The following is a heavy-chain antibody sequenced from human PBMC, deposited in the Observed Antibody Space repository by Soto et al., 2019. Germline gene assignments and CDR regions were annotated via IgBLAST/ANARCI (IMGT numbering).Heavy chain of an antibody. CDR3: ARHRARPVFGVVYHFDY. J-gene: IGHJ4*02. CDR1: GGSISGYY. V-gene: IGHV4-59*08. Sequence: PSETLSLTCTVSGGSISGYYWSWIRQPPGKGLEWIGYIFYSGTTNYNPSLKSRVTISVDTSKNQFSLKLSSMTAADTAVYYCARHRARPVFGVVYHFDYWGQGTLVTVAS. CDR2: IFYSGTT. D-gene: IGHD3-3*01.